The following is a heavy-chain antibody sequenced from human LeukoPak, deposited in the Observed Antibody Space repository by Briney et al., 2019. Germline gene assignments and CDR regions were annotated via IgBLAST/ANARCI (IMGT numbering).Heavy chain of an antibody. D-gene: IGHD3-22*01. CDR1: GNSISSGDYY. Sequence: SETLSLTCTVSGNSISSGDYYWSWIRQPAGKGLEWIGRIYTSGSTTYNPSLKSRVTISGDTSENQFSLRLSSVTAADTAVYYCARASYSYDISGWVPVDYWGQGTLVTVSS. CDR3: ARASYSYDISGWVPVDY. V-gene: IGHV4-61*02. J-gene: IGHJ4*02. CDR2: IYTSGST.